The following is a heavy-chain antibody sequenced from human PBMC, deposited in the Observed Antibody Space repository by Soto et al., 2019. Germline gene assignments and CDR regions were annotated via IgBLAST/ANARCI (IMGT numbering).Heavy chain of an antibody. V-gene: IGHV1-18*01. J-gene: IGHJ2*01. CDR3: ARELHTGGKNSFFAI. CDR2: INSFSGDT. Sequence: RLEWMGWINSFSGDTNYPQKLQGRLTMTTDTSTNTVYMELRNLRSDDTAVYYFARELHTGGKNSFFAIWGRGALVTVSP. D-gene: IGHD2-15*01.